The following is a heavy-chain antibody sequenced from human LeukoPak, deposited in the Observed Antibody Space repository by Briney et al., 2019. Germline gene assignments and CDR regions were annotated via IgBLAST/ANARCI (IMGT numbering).Heavy chain of an antibody. V-gene: IGHV4-39*01. CDR1: GGSISSSSYY. CDR3: ARQDAFDI. Sequence: SETLSLTCTVSGGSISSSSYYWGWIRQPPGKGLGWIGSIYYSGSTYYNPSLKSRVTISVDTSKNQFSLKLSSVTAADTAVYYCARQDAFDIWGQGTMVTVSS. CDR2: IYYSGST. J-gene: IGHJ3*02.